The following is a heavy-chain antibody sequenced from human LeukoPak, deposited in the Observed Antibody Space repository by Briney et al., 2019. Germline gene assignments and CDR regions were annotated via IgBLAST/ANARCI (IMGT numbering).Heavy chain of an antibody. J-gene: IGHJ3*02. Sequence: SETLSLTCTVSGYSISSGHYWGWIRQPPGKGLEWIGSMYYRGSTYVNPSLKSRVTLSADTSKNHFSLKLTSVTAADTAVYYCAGWVVTAGDAFDIWGQGTMVTVSS. CDR1: GYSISSGHY. V-gene: IGHV4-38-2*02. D-gene: IGHD2-21*02. CDR3: AGWVVTAGDAFDI. CDR2: MYYRGST.